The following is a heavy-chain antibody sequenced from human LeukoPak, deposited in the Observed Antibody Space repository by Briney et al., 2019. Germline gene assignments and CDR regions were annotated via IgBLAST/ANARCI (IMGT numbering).Heavy chain of an antibody. CDR2: MNPNSGNR. V-gene: IGHV1-8*03. CDR3: ARGRGSGYGPSDY. CDR1: GYTFTSYD. J-gene: IGHJ4*02. Sequence: ASVKVSCKASGYTFTSYDINWVRHATGPGLGWMGWMNPNSGNRGYAQKFQGRVTITRNTSISTAYMELSSLRSEDTAVYYCARGRGSGYGPSDYWGQGTLVTVSS. D-gene: IGHD5-12*01.